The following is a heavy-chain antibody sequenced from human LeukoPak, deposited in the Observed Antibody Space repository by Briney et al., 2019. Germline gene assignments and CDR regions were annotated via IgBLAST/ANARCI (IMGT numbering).Heavy chain of an antibody. CDR2: INPSGGST. D-gene: IGHD5-18*01. CDR3: ARDSWGYGYFDY. Sequence: ASVKVSCKASGYTFTSYYMHWVRQAPGQGLEWMGIINPSGGSTSYAQKFQGRVTMTRDTSTSTVYMEPSSLRSEDTAVYYCARDSWGYGYFDYWGQGTLVTVSS. J-gene: IGHJ4*02. V-gene: IGHV1-46*01. CDR1: GYTFTSYY.